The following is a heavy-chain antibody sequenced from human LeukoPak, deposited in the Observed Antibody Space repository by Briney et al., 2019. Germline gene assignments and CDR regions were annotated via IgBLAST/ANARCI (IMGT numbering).Heavy chain of an antibody. CDR2: FSYNGHYE. D-gene: IGHD1-26*01. CDR1: GLTFSNLG. CDR3: VRGGSPPTSTWSLDE. J-gene: IGHJ4*02. V-gene: IGHV3-30*03. Sequence: GGSLSPSGEPPGLTFSNLGVTWARRPPGKGWEGVPVFSYNGHYEYYGESVKGRFTISRDNSKNTVSLQMDNLRIEDTAVYYCVRGGSPPTSTWSLDEWGQGTLVSVSS.